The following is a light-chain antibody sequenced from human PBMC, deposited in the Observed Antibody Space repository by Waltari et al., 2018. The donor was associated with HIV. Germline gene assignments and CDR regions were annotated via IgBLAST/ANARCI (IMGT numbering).Light chain of an antibody. Sequence: QSVLTHPPSASGTPGQRVTISCSGSRPNIGSNYVYWYQQLPGTAPKLLIYSNYQRPSGFPDRFSCSKSGTSASLAISGLRSEDEADYYCAAWNDRLSGYVFGTGTKVTV. CDR1: RPNIGSNY. V-gene: IGLV1-47*01. J-gene: IGLJ1*01. CDR3: AAWNDRLSGYV. CDR2: SNY.